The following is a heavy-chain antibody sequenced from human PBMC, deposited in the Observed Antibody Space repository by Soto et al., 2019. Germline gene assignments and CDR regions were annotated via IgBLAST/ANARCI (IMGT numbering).Heavy chain of an antibody. V-gene: IGHV3-48*03. CDR1: GFTFSSYE. Sequence: GSLRLSCAASGFTFSSYEMNWVRQAPGKGLEWVSYISSSGSTIYYADSVKGRFTISRDNAKNSLYLQMNSLRAEDTAVYYCARGGAAGHYYYYYGMDVWGQGTTVTVSS. J-gene: IGHJ6*02. CDR2: ISSSGSTI. CDR3: ARGGAAGHYYYYYGMDV. D-gene: IGHD6-13*01.